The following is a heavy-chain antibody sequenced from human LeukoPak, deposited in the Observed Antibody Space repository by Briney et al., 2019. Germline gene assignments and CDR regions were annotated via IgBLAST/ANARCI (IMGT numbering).Heavy chain of an antibody. D-gene: IGHD2-15*01. CDR2: IKQDGSEK. CDR3: ARLFCSGGSCDSVFDW. Sequence: PGGSLRLSCAASGFTFSNYWMSWVRQAPGKGLEWVANIKQDGSEKYYVDSVKGRFTISRDNAKNSLYLQMSSLRVEDTAVYYCARLFCSGGSCDSVFDWWGQGTLVAVSS. CDR1: GFTFSNYW. J-gene: IGHJ4*02. V-gene: IGHV3-7*01.